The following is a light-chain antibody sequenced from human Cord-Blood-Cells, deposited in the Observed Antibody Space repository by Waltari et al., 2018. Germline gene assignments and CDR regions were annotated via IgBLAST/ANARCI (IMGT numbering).Light chain of an antibody. CDR2: GAA. Sequence: EIVLTQSPGTLSFSQGERATLSCRASPSVSSSYLAWYQQKPGQTPRHLIYGAASSATGIPDRCSGSGSGTDFTLTISRLEPEEFAVYYCQQYCSSPFTFGPGTKVDIK. V-gene: IGKV3-20*01. J-gene: IGKJ3*01. CDR1: PSVSSSY. CDR3: QQYCSSPFT.